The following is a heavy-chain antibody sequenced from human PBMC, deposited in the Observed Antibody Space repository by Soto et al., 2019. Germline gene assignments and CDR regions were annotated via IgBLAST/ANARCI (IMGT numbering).Heavy chain of an antibody. D-gene: IGHD2-15*01. J-gene: IGHJ6*02. CDR3: ARDRGYDAHDYYYNAMDV. V-gene: IGHV3-21*01. Sequence: SLRLSCISSGFTFRTYTMNWVRQAPGKGLEWVSGIRGFSPYTFYAESVKGRFTISRDNAKNSLYLQMNSLRAEDTAVYYCARDRGYDAHDYYYNAMDVWGQGTTVTVSS. CDR2: IRGFSPYT. CDR1: GFTFRTYT.